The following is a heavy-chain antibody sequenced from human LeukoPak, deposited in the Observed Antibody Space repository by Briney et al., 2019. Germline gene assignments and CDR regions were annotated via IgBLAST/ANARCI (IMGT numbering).Heavy chain of an antibody. CDR2: ITSGGTYT. Sequence: GGSLRLSCAASGFTFNSFFLNWVRLTPGKGLEWVSSITSGGTYTYYADSVKGRFTTSRDNAKNSLSLQLSSLRAEDTAVYYCARGHYDILTASYKWTPDYWGQGILVTVSS. CDR3: ARGHYDILTASYKWTPDY. CDR1: GFTFNSFF. D-gene: IGHD3-9*01. J-gene: IGHJ4*02. V-gene: IGHV3-21*06.